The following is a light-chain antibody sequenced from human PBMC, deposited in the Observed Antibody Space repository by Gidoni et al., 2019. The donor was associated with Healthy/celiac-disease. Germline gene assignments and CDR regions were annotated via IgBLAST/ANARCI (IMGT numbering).Light chain of an antibody. CDR2: DAS. CDR3: QQRSNWPPIT. J-gene: IGKJ5*01. Sequence: DIVFTQSPATLSLSPGERATISCRASQSVSSYLAWYQQKPGQAPRLLIYDASNRATGIPARFSGSGSGTDFTLTISSLEPEDFAVYYCQQRSNWPPITFGQXTRLEIK. CDR1: QSVSSY. V-gene: IGKV3-11*01.